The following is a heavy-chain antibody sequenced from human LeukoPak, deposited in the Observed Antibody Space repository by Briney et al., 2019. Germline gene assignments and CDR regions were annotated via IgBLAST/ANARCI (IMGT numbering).Heavy chain of an antibody. Sequence: SETLSLTCAVYGGSFSGYDWSWIRQPPGKGLEWIGEMNDNGRSNYNPSLKSRVTISVDTSKNQFSLKLSSVTAADTAVYYCARATTVVRGLFDPWGQGTLVTVSS. D-gene: IGHD4-23*01. CDR1: GGSFSGYD. CDR2: MNDNGRS. V-gene: IGHV4-34*01. CDR3: ARATTVVRGLFDP. J-gene: IGHJ5*02.